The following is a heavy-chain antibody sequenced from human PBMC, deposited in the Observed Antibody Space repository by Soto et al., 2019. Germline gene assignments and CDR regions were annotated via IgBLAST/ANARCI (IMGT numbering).Heavy chain of an antibody. Sequence: ASVKVSCKASGDTFTNYDIKCVRQATGQGLEWMGWMNPNSGNTGYAQKFQGRVTMTRNTSISTAYMELSSLRSEDTAVYYCARGRNGMDVSGQGTTVTVSS. CDR2: MNPNSGNT. CDR1: GDTFTNYD. J-gene: IGHJ6*02. V-gene: IGHV1-8*01. CDR3: ARGRNGMDV.